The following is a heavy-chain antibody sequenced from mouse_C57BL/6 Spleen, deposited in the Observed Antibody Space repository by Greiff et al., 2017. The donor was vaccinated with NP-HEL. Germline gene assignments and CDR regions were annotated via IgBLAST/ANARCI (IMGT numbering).Heavy chain of an antibody. D-gene: IGHD4-1*01. V-gene: IGHV1-50*01. CDR3: ARRDWVDY. CDR2: IDPSDSYT. Sequence: VQLQQSGAELVKPGASVKLSCKASGYTFTSYWMQWVKQRPGQGLEWIGEIDPSDSYTNYNQKFKGKATLTVDTSSSTAYMQLSSLTSEDSAVYYCARRDWVDYWGQGTTLTVSS. J-gene: IGHJ2*01. CDR1: GYTFTSYW.